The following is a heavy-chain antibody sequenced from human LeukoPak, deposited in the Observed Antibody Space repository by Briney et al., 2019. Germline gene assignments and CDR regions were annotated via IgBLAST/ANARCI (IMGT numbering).Heavy chain of an antibody. J-gene: IGHJ4*02. CDR2: IYYSGST. CDR3: ARENLPYYFDY. Sequence: SETLSLSCTVSGGSISSGDYYWSWIRQPPGKGLKWIGYIYYSGSTYYNPSLKSRVTISVDTSKNQFSLKLSSVTAADTAVYYCARENLPYYFDYWGQGTLVTVSS. V-gene: IGHV4-30-4*08. CDR1: GGSISSGDYY.